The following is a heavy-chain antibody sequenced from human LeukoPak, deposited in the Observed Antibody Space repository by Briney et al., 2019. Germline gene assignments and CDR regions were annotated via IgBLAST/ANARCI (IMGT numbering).Heavy chain of an antibody. J-gene: IGHJ5*02. V-gene: IGHV5-51*01. D-gene: IGHD4-23*01. Sequence: GESLKISCKGSGYSFTSYWIVWGRQMPGKGLEGMGIIYPGDSDTRYSPSFQGQATISAAKSISTAYLQWSSPKASDTAMYYCPRHTRYGGNHNWFDPWGQGTLVTVSS. CDR1: GYSFTSYW. CDR2: IYPGDSDT. CDR3: PRHTRYGGNHNWFDP.